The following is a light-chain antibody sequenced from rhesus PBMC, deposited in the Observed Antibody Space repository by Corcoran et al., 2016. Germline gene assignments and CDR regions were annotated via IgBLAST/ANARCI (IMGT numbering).Light chain of an antibody. V-gene: IGKV1-25*01. CDR3: QHYYSTP. J-gene: IGKJ4*01. CDR2: EAS. Sequence: DIQMTQSPSSLSASVGDRVTITCRASQGITNDLAWYPQKPGETPKLLIYEASSLQMGIPSRFSGSGSGTDFTPTISSLQPEDLATYYFQHYYSTPFGGGTKVEIK. CDR1: QGITND.